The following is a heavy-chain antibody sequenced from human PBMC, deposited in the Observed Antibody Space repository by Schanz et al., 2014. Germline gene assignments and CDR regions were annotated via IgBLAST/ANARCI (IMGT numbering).Heavy chain of an antibody. D-gene: IGHD6-13*01. Sequence: EVQLVESGGGLVQPGGSLRLSCAASGFTFSSYWMHWVRQVPGKGLVWVSAMNESHSTIYYADSVRGRFTISRDNAENTLSLQMNSLRAEDTAVYYCAKSQGSSCAAWGQGTLVTVSS. CDR3: AKSQGSSCAA. CDR2: MNESHSTI. J-gene: IGHJ5*02. V-gene: IGHV3-74*01. CDR1: GFTFSSYW.